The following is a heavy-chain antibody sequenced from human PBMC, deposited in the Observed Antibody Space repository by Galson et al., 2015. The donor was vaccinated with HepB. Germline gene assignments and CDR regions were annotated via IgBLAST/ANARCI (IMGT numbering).Heavy chain of an antibody. D-gene: IGHD5-12*01. CDR2: ISYDGSNK. CDR3: AKDSGHSGYDEWYFDL. V-gene: IGHV3-30*18. J-gene: IGHJ2*01. CDR1: GFTFSSYG. Sequence: SLRLSCAASGFTFSSYGMHWVRQAPGKGLEWVAVISYDGSNKYYADSVKGRFTISRDNSKNTLYLQMSSLRAEDTAVYYCAKDSGHSGYDEWYFDLWGRGTLVTVSS.